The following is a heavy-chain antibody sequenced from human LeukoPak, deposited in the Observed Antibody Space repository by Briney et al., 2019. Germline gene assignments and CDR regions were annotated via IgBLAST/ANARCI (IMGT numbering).Heavy chain of an antibody. J-gene: IGHJ4*02. CDR3: ARELSLDYYGSGSYYTSDY. CDR1: GYTFTSYY. Sequence: ASVKVSCKASGYTFTSYYMHWVRQAPGQGLEWMGIINPSGGSTSYAQKFQGRVTMTRDTSTSTVYMELSSLRSEDTAVYYRARELSLDYYGSGSYYTSDYWGQGTLVTVSS. V-gene: IGHV1-46*01. CDR2: INPSGGST. D-gene: IGHD3-10*01.